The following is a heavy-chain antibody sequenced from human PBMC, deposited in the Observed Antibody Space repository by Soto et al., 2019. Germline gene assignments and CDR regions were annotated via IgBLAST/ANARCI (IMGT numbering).Heavy chain of an antibody. D-gene: IGHD1-26*01. CDR2: ITTYTGNT. J-gene: IGHJ4*02. CDR3: ARDRGSGSYYLGPYYFDY. V-gene: IGHV1-18*01. Sequence: QVPLVQSGAEVRRPGASVRVSCKASGYTFTDYGFIWVRQAPGQGLEWMGWITTYTGNTKFAQKFQGRVTMTTDRFTSTAYMDLRSLTSDDTAVYYCARDRGSGSYYLGPYYFDYWGQGTLVTVSS. CDR1: GYTFTDYG.